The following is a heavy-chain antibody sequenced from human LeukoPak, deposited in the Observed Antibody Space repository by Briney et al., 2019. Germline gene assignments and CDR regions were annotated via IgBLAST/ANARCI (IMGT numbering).Heavy chain of an antibody. Sequence: PGTSLRLSCAPSGFTSRSNGMHWVRLAPGDGLEWVAAIWYGGSNKNYANSVRGRFTISRDNSKNTLYLQMNSLRAEDTAVYYCARDRAAAMEYYYMDVWGKGTTVTVSS. V-gene: IGHV3-33*01. D-gene: IGHD2-2*01. J-gene: IGHJ6*03. CDR3: ARDRAAAMEYYYMDV. CDR1: GFTSRSNG. CDR2: IWYGGSNK.